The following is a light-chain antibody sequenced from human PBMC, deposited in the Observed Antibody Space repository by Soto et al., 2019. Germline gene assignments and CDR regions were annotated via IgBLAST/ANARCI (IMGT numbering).Light chain of an antibody. CDR2: RAS. CDR1: QSVFYGSSNKNF. CDR3: QQYYIIPT. J-gene: IGKJ5*01. V-gene: IGKV4-1*01. Sequence: DIVMTQSPDSLAVALGERATISCKSSQSVFYGSSNKNFLAWYQQKPGQPTKLLISRASTRESVVPDRFSGSESVTDFTLTISSLQAEDVSLYYCQQYYIIPTFGQGTRLEIK.